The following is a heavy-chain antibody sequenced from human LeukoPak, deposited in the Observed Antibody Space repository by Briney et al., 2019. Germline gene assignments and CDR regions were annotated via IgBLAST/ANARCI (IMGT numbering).Heavy chain of an antibody. CDR2: INHSGST. V-gene: IGHV4-34*01. D-gene: IGHD2-15*01. Sequence: SETLSLTCAVYGGSFSGYYWSWIRQPPGKGLEWIGEINHSGSTNYNPSLKSRVTISVDTSKNQFSLKLSSVTAADTAVYYCARGGYCSGGSCYQKSNRKLDYWGQGTLVTVSS. CDR3: ARGGYCSGGSCYQKSNRKLDY. J-gene: IGHJ4*02. CDR1: GGSFSGYY.